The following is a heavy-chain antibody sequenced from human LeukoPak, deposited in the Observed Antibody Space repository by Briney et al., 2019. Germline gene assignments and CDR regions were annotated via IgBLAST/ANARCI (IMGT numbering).Heavy chain of an antibody. CDR3: ARRAVDNSYYYYMDV. V-gene: IGHV1-8*03. D-gene: IGHD2-2*01. Sequence: ASVKVSCKASGYTFTSYDINWVRQVTGQRLEWMGWMNPKSGNTGYAQKFQGRVTITRNTSISTAYMEVSSVRDEDTAVYYCARRAVDNSYYYYMDVWGKGTTVTISS. J-gene: IGHJ6*03. CDR1: GYTFTSYD. CDR2: MNPKSGNT.